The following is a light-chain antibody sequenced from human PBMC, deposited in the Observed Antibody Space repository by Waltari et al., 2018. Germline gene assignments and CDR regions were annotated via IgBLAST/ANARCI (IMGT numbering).Light chain of an antibody. CDR1: CLRTYF. CDR3: SSRDSSGNHVL. CDR2: EKN. V-gene: IGLV3-19*01. J-gene: IGLJ3*02. Sequence: SSGLTQDPAVSVALGQTVRITCQGDCLRTYFATWYQQKPGQAPLLVIYEKNNRPPGIPDRFSGSSSEDTTSLTITGAQAEDEADYFCSSRDSSGNHVLFGGWTKLTVL.